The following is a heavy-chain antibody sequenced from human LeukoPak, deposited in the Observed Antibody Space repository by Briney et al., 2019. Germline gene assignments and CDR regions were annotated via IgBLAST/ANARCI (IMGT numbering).Heavy chain of an antibody. V-gene: IGHV3-30*02. CDR2: IRFDGGNK. D-gene: IGHD3-3*01. CDR3: AKDLAFPAIFGVVTIGGFDY. Sequence: GGSLRLSCAASGFTFSSYGMHWVRQAPGKGLEWVAFIRFDGGNKYYADSVKGRFTISRDNSKNTLYLQMNSLRAEDTAVYYCAKDLAFPAIFGVVTIGGFDYWGQGTLVTVSS. J-gene: IGHJ4*02. CDR1: GFTFSSYG.